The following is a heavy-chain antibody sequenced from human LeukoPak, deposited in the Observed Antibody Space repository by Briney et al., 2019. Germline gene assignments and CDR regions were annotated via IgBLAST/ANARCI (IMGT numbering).Heavy chain of an antibody. CDR1: GFTFSSYA. Sequence: GGSLRLSCAASGFTFSSYAMHWVRQAPGKGLEWVAFIRYDGNSEYYADSVKGRFTISRDNSKNTLCLEMNSLRAEDTAMYYCAKGLMAAAGTRGRYFYVYMDVWGKGTTVTISS. J-gene: IGHJ6*03. CDR3: AKGLMAAAGTRGRYFYVYMDV. CDR2: IRYDGNSE. V-gene: IGHV3-30*02. D-gene: IGHD6-13*01.